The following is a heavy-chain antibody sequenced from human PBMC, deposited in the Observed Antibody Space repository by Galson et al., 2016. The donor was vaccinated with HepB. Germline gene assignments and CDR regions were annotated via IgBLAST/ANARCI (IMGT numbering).Heavy chain of an antibody. J-gene: IGHJ3*02. CDR2: VNSDEIST. Sequence: SLRLSCAASGFTFSSYWMHWVRQAPGKGLVWVSRVNSDEISTSYADSVKGRFTISRDNAKNTLYLQMNSLRAEDMAVYYCARSDAFDIWGQGTMVTVSS. CDR1: GFTFSSYW. CDR3: ARSDAFDI. V-gene: IGHV3-74*01.